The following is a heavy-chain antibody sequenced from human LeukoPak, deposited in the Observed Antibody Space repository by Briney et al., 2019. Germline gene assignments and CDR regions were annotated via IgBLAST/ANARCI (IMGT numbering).Heavy chain of an antibody. CDR2: INQDASEK. Sequence: GGSLRLSCVVSGLTFSGYWVTWVRQAPGKGLEWVANINQDASEKYYVASVKGRFAISRDNAKNSLYLQMNSLRAEDTAVYYCARALFVGAFYGMDVWGQGTTVTVSS. CDR3: ARALFVGAFYGMDV. D-gene: IGHD1-26*01. J-gene: IGHJ6*02. CDR1: GLTFSGYW. V-gene: IGHV3-7*01.